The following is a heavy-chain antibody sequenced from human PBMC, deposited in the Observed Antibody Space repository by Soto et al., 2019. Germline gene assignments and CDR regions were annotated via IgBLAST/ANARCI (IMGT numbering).Heavy chain of an antibody. D-gene: IGHD3-10*02. CDR2: ISGSGGST. J-gene: IGHJ4*02. CDR1: GFSFSSYA. Sequence: PGGSLSLSCAASGFSFSSYAMSWVRQAPGKGQEWVSAISGSGGSTYYADNVKGRFTISRDNSKNTLYLQMNSLRAEDTAVYYCAKDNDRGVINYFDYWGQGTLVTVSS. V-gene: IGHV3-23*01. CDR3: AKDNDRGVINYFDY.